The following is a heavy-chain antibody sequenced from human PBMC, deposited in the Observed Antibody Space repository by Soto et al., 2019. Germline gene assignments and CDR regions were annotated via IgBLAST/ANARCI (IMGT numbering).Heavy chain of an antibody. CDR1: EFTFSNYW. Sequence: PGGSLRLSCAASEFTFSNYWMSWVRQAPGKGLEWVANIKQDGSEKYYVDSVKGRFTISRDNARNSLFLQMNSLRAEDTAVYYCARDSVRGYYDSSGYFTALVYWGQGTRVTVSS. CDR3: ARDSVRGYYDSSGYFTALVY. J-gene: IGHJ4*02. CDR2: IKQDGSEK. D-gene: IGHD3-22*01. V-gene: IGHV3-7*01.